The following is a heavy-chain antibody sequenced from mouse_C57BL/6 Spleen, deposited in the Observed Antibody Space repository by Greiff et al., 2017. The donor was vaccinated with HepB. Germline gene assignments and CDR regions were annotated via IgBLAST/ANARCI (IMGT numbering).Heavy chain of an antibody. CDR1: GYTFTSYW. V-gene: IGHV1-69*01. CDR3: ARSGATVGDYLDY. Sequence: VQLQQSGAELVMPGASVKLSCKASGYTFTSYWMHWVKQRPGQGLEWIGEIDPSDSYPNYNQKFTGKSTLTVDKSSSTAYMQLSSLTAEDSAFYYGARSGATVGDYLDYWGQGTTLTVSS. CDR2: IDPSDSYP. D-gene: IGHD1-1*01. J-gene: IGHJ2*01.